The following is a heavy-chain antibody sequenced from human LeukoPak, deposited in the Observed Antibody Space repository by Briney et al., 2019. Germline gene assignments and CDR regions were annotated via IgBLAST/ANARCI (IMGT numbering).Heavy chain of an antibody. V-gene: IGHV4-30-4*01. D-gene: IGHD3-9*01. Sequence: SETLSLTCTVSGGSISSGDYYWSWIRQPPGRGLEWIGSIYYSGSTYYNPSLKRRLMISVDTSNNQFSLQLSSVTAADTAVYFCARSLTGYYIETIDYWGQGTLVTVSS. CDR2: IYYSGST. CDR3: ARSLTGYYIETIDY. J-gene: IGHJ4*02. CDR1: GGSISSGDYY.